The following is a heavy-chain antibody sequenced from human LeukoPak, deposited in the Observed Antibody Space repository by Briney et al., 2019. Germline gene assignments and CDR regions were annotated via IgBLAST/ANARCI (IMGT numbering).Heavy chain of an antibody. J-gene: IGHJ4*02. CDR3: ARDEWTGVAVSDY. CDR1: GFTFSSYW. D-gene: IGHD6-19*01. V-gene: IGHV3-7*01. CDR2: IKEDGSIQ. Sequence: PGGSLRLSCVASGFTFSSYWMTWVRQAPGKGLEWLANIKEDGSIQYYLDSVRGRFTISRDNAKTSVYLQLNSLRADDTAVYYCARDEWTGVAVSDYWGQGTLVTVSS.